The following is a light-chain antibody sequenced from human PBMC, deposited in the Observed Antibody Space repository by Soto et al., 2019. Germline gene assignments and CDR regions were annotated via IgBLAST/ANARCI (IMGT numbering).Light chain of an antibody. CDR3: QQYGSSPRYS. J-gene: IGKJ2*03. CDR1: QSVDSRY. CDR2: AVS. Sequence: DIVLTQSPGTLSLSPGERATLSCRASQSVDSRYLAWYQQKPGQAPRLLIYAVSSRATGIPDRFSGSGSGTDFTLTISRLEPEDFAEYYCQQYGSSPRYSVGQGTKLEIK. V-gene: IGKV3-20*01.